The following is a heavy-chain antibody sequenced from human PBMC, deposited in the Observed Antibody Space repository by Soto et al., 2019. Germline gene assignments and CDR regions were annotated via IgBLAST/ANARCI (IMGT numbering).Heavy chain of an antibody. J-gene: IGHJ4*02. Sequence: LGESLKISCKGSGYSFTSNWIGWVRQMPGKGLEWMGIIYPGDSESRYSPSFQGQVTISADKSISTAYLQWNSLKASDTAMYYCARPSNNYVAHWGQGTLVTVSS. V-gene: IGHV5-51*01. CDR1: GYSFTSNW. D-gene: IGHD4-4*01. CDR2: IYPGDSES. CDR3: ARPSNNYVAH.